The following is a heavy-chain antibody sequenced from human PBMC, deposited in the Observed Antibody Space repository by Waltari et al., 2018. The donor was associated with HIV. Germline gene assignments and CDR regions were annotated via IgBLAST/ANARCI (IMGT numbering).Heavy chain of an antibody. J-gene: IGHJ3*02. CDR3: VKERGPFNGFDI. V-gene: IGHV3-33*06. D-gene: IGHD3-16*01. CDR2: IWSDGYNK. Sequence: QVYLMESGGGVVQPGGSLKLSCEASGFTFSSFCMPWVRQAPGKGLGLVAVIWSDGYNKFYADSVRGRFTFSRDNSKYTLSLQMNSLRAEDTALYYCVKERGPFNGFDIWGQGTMVTVSS. CDR1: GFTFSSFC.